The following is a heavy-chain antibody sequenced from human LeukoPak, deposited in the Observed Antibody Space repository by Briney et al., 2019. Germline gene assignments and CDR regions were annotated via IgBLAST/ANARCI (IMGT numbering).Heavy chain of an antibody. V-gene: IGHV4-59*11. CDR2: ISYSGST. CDR3: ARDKVAVDGPRFDP. J-gene: IGHJ5*02. D-gene: IGHD6-19*01. Sequence: SETLSLTCLVSGGSISSHYWTWIRQPPGKGLEWIGYISYSGSTNYNPSLKSRVTMPVDTSKNHFSLKLTSVTAADTAVYYCARDKVAVDGPRFDPWGQGTLVTVSS. CDR1: GGSISSHY.